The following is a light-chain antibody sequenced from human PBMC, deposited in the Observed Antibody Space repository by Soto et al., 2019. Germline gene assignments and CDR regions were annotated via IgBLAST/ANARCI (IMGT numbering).Light chain of an antibody. CDR3: QQSYSTPGYP. Sequence: DIQMTQSPSSLSASVGDRVTITCRASQSISSYLNWYQQKPGKAPKLLIYDASSLQSGVPSRFXGSGSGTDFTLTISSLQPEDFATYYCQQSYSTPGYPFGQGTKLEIK. V-gene: IGKV1-39*01. J-gene: IGKJ2*01. CDR1: QSISSY. CDR2: DAS.